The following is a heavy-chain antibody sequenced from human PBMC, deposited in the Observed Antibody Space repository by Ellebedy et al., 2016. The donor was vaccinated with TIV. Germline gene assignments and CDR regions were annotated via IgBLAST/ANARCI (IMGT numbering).Heavy chain of an antibody. CDR2: AFYRSTWIY. CDR3: ARDPSWCYICPDV. J-gene: IGHJ6*02. D-gene: IGHD2-8*01. CDR1: GDSVSNTGAT. V-gene: IGHV6-1*01. Sequence: MPSETLSLTCAISGDSVSNTGATWNWIRQSPSRGLEWLGRAFYRSTWIYDYAVSLKGRITINPDTSNNQLSLHLNSVTPEETAVYYGARDPSWCYICPDVWGQGTTVTVSS.